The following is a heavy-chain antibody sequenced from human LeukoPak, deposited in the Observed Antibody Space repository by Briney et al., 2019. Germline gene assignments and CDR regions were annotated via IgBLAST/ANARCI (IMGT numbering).Heavy chain of an antibody. CDR1: GFTFSSYN. J-gene: IGHJ4*02. CDR3: AGRGSSVVVPAVS. V-gene: IGHV3-48*04. Sequence: GGSLRLSCAASGFTFSSYNMNWVRQAPGKGLEWVSYISSSSSTIYYADSVKGRFTISRDNAKNSLYLQMNSLRAEDTAVYYCAGRGSSVVVPAVSWGQGTLVTVSS. D-gene: IGHD2-2*01. CDR2: ISSSSSTI.